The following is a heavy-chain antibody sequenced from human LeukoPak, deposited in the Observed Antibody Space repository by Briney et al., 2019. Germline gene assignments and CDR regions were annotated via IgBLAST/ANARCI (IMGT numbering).Heavy chain of an antibody. CDR1: GYTFTSYG. Sequence: GASVKVSCKASGYTFTSYGISWVRQAPGQGLEWMGWISAYNGNTNYAQKLQGRVTMTTDTSTSTAYMELRSLRSDDTAVYYCATSDPSKGSYVLDYWGQGTLVTVSS. CDR2: ISAYNGNT. D-gene: IGHD1-26*01. J-gene: IGHJ4*02. CDR3: ATSDPSKGSYVLDY. V-gene: IGHV1-18*01.